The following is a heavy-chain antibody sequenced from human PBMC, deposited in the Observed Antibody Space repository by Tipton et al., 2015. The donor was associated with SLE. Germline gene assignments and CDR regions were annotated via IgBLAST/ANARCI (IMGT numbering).Heavy chain of an antibody. D-gene: IGHD3-22*01. Sequence: LRLSCAVYGGSFSGYYWSWIRQPPGKGLEWIGEINHSGSTNYNPSLKSRVTISVDTSKNQFSLKLSTVTAADTAVYYCARGLTMIVVVTLDYWGQGTLVTFSS. CDR1: GGSFSGYY. V-gene: IGHV4-34*01. J-gene: IGHJ4*02. CDR2: INHSGST. CDR3: ARGLTMIVVVTLDY.